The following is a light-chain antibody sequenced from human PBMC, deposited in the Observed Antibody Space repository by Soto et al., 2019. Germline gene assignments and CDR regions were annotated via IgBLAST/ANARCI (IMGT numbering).Light chain of an antibody. CDR2: DDS. J-gene: IGLJ2*01. V-gene: IGLV1-51*01. Sequence: QSVLTQPASLSAPPGEKVTISCYGRGSNIGRNYVSWSRQFPGTAPQLLIYDDSKRHSGVPDRLSGSRYGTSASLAIAGLQPGDEAVYYCGTWDESLGAGVFGGGTKLTVL. CDR3: GTWDESLGAGV. CDR1: GSNIGRNY.